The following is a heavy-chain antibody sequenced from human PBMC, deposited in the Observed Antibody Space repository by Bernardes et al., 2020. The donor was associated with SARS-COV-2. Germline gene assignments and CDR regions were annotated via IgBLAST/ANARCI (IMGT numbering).Heavy chain of an antibody. V-gene: IGHV1-18*01. CDR3: ATVVGYGYGGGWFDP. Sequence: ASVKVSCKASGYTFTSYGISWVRQAPGQGLEWMGWSSADNGNTNYAQKFQGRVTMTTDTSTSTGYMELRSLSSDDTAVYYCATVVGYGYGGGWFDPWGQGTLVTVSS. D-gene: IGHD5-18*01. CDR2: SSADNGNT. CDR1: GYTFTSYG. J-gene: IGHJ5*02.